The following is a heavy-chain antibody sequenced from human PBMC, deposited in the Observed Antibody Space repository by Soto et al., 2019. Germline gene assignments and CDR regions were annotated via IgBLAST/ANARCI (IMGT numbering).Heavy chain of an antibody. V-gene: IGHV3-30-3*01. D-gene: IGHD3-10*01. CDR3: AREWFGESGYYYGMDV. J-gene: IGHJ6*02. Sequence: PGGSLRLSCAASGLTFSSYAMHWVRQAPGKGLEWVAVISYDGSNKYYADSVKGRFTISRDNSKNTLYLQMNSLRAEDTAVYYCAREWFGESGYYYGMDVWGQGTTVTVSS. CDR2: ISYDGSNK. CDR1: GLTFSSYA.